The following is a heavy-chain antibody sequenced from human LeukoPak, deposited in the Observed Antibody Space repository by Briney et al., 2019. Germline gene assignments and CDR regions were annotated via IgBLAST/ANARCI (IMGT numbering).Heavy chain of an antibody. Sequence: SETLSLTCTVSGYSISSGYYWGWIRQPPGKGLEWIGSIYHSGSTYYNPSLKSRVTISVDTSKNQFSLKLSSVTAADTAVYYCARAIGYCSSTGCYRRIFWSGSFDYWGQGTLVTVSS. CDR1: GYSISSGYY. CDR2: IYHSGST. J-gene: IGHJ4*02. V-gene: IGHV4-38-2*02. D-gene: IGHD2-2*01. CDR3: ARAIGYCSSTGCYRRIFWSGSFDY.